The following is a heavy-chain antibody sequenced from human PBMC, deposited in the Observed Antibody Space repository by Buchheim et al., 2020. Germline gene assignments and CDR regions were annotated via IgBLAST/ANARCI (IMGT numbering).Heavy chain of an antibody. D-gene: IGHD6-13*01. CDR3: AKDRDSSYFDY. V-gene: IGHV3-30*18. CDR1: GFTFSSYG. Sequence: QVQLVESGGGVVQPGRSLRLSCAASGFTFSSYGMHWVRQAPGKGLEWVAVISYDGRNKYYADSVKGRFTISRDNSKNTLYLQMNSLRAEDTAVYYCAKDRDSSYFDYWGQGTL. CDR2: ISYDGRNK. J-gene: IGHJ4*02.